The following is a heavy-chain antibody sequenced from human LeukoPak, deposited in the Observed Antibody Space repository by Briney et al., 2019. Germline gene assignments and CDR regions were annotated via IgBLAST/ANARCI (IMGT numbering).Heavy chain of an antibody. D-gene: IGHD3-22*01. CDR2: ISSSGSTI. Sequence: GGSLRLSCAASEFSVGSNYMTWVRQAPGKGLEWVSYISSSGSTIYYADSVKGRFTISRDNAKNSLYLQMNSLRAEDTAVYYCARERGPDYYTSDAFDIWGQGTMVTVSS. CDR3: ARERGPDYYTSDAFDI. V-gene: IGHV3-48*03. J-gene: IGHJ3*02. CDR1: EFSVGSNY.